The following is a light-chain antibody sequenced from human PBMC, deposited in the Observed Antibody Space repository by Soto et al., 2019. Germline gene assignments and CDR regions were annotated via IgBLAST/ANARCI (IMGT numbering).Light chain of an antibody. V-gene: IGKV3-20*01. CDR2: GAS. CDR1: QNVGTN. Sequence: EIVLTQSPGTLSLSPGERATLSCRASQNVGTNLAWYQQKPGQAPRLLIYGASSRAIGIPDRFSGSGSGTDFTVSISRLEPEDFAAYYCQHYNNVPLTFGGGTKVEIK. CDR3: QHYNNVPLT. J-gene: IGKJ4*01.